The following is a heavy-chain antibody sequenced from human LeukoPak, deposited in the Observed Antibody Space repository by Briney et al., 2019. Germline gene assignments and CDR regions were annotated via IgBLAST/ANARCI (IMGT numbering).Heavy chain of an antibody. CDR1: GGSISSYD. CDR3: ARGPYKYDSSGCFDY. CDR2: ICTSGST. J-gene: IGHJ4*02. D-gene: IGHD3-22*01. Sequence: SETLSLTCTLSGGSISSYDWSWIRQPRGKGLEWIERICTSGSTNYNPSLKSRVTTSVDTSKNQFSLKLSSVTAADTAVYYCARGPYKYDSSGCFDYWGQGTLVTVSS. V-gene: IGHV4-4*08.